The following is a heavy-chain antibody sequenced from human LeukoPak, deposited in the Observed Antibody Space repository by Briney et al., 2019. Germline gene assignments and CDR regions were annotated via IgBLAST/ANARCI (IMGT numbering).Heavy chain of an antibody. V-gene: IGHV3-30*04. CDR3: AREQWLVQSHFQY. CDR1: GFTFSSYA. CDR2: ISYDGSNK. Sequence: GGSLRLSCAASGFTFSSYAMHWVRQAPGKGLEWVAVISYDGSNKYYADSVKGRFTISRDNSKNTLYLQMNSLRAEDTAVYYCAREQWLVQSHFQYWGQGTLVTVSS. D-gene: IGHD6-19*01. J-gene: IGHJ1*01.